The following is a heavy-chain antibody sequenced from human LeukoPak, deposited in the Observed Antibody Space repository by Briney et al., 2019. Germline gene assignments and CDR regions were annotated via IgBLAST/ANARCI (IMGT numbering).Heavy chain of an antibody. CDR3: ATLNWDDGVVSGFDR. D-gene: IGHD2-2*01. CDR2: IRQDGNEI. CDR1: GFRNSW. J-gene: IGHJ5*02. Sequence: GGSLRLSCAASGFRNSWMSWVRQAPGKGLEWVANIRQDGNEIYYMDSVKGRFTISRDNAKKSLYLQMNLLRAEDTAAYYCATLNWDDGVVSGFDRWGQGILVTVSS. V-gene: IGHV3-7*01.